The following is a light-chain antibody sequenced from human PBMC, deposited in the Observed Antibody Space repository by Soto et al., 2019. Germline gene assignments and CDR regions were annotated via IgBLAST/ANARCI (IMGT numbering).Light chain of an antibody. CDR2: GAS. J-gene: IGKJ5*01. V-gene: IGKV3D-7*01. CDR3: QQDYNLPIT. Sequence: EKVLKQSVGALSLNPGERATLSCRASQSVAANYLSWYQQGPGQAPRLLIYGASTRATGIPARFSGSGRGSGTDFTLTISSLQPEDFAVYYCQQDYNLPITSGHGTRLEIK. CDR1: QSVAANY.